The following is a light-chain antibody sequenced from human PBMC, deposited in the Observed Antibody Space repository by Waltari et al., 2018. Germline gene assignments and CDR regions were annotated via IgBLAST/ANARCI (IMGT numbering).Light chain of an antibody. J-gene: IGLJ2*01. CDR2: DVS. CDR3: SSSTSRTALL. Sequence: QSALTQPASLSGSPGQSITISCTGTSSDIGSYNSGSWYQQHPGEAPKLMIYDVSVRPSGVSNRFSGSKSGNTASLTISGLQAEDEADYYCSSSTSRTALLFGGGTKLTVL. V-gene: IGLV2-14*03. CDR1: SSDIGSYNS.